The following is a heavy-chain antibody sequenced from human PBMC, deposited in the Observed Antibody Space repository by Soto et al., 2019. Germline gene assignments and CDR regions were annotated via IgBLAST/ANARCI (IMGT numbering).Heavy chain of an antibody. Sequence: SQTLSLTCVISGDSVSSTSAAWNWIRQSPSRGLEWLGRTYYRSKWYYGYAVSVKSRITISPDTSKNQFTLQLNSVTPQDTAVYYCARIHSSSPSDIDVWDQGTTVTVSS. CDR1: GDSVSSTSAA. CDR2: TYYRSKWYY. CDR3: ARIHSSSPSDIDV. V-gene: IGHV6-1*01. D-gene: IGHD6-6*01. J-gene: IGHJ6*02.